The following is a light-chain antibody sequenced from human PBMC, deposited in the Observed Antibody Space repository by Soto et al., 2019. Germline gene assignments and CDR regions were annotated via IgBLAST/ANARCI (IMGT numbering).Light chain of an antibody. V-gene: IGKV3-20*01. CDR2: GAS. Sequence: EIVLTQSPGTLSLSSGERATLSCRASHSVRSNYLAWYQQKPGQAPRLLIYGASSRATGIPDRFGGSGSGTDFTLTISRLEPEDFAVYYCQQYASSPLTFGGGTKVEIK. CDR3: QQYASSPLT. CDR1: HSVRSNY. J-gene: IGKJ4*01.